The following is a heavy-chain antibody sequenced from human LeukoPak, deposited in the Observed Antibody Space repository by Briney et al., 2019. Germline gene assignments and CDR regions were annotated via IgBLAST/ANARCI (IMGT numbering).Heavy chain of an antibody. V-gene: IGHV4-34*01. CDR2: INHSGST. D-gene: IGHD6-6*01. J-gene: IGHJ6*03. CDR1: GGSFSGYY. CDR3: ARRPQGYYYYMDV. Sequence: SETLSLTCAVYGGSFSGYYWSWIRQPPGKGLEWIGEINHSGSTNYNPSLKSRVTISVDTSKNQFSLKLSSVTAADTAVYYCARRPQGYYYYMDVWGKGTTVTISS.